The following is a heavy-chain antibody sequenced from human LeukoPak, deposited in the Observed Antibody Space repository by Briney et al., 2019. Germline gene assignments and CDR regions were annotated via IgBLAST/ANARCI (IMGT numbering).Heavy chain of an antibody. CDR1: GFTFSNYA. CDR3: AKRADGCSGVSCYYYYMDV. J-gene: IGHJ6*03. Sequence: GGCLRLSCAASGFTFSNYAMNWVRQAPGKGLEWVSTMSGVGDSTYYAESVKGRFTMPRDNSKNTVYLQMNSLRVEDTAIYYCAKRADGCSGVSCYYYYMDVWGKGTTVTVSS. CDR2: MSGVGDST. D-gene: IGHD2-15*01. V-gene: IGHV3-23*01.